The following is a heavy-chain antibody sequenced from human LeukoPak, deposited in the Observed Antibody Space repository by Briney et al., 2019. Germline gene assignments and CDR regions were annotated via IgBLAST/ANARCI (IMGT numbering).Heavy chain of an antibody. V-gene: IGHV3-30*19. Sequence: GGSLRLSCAASGFTFSSHGMHWVRQAPGKGLEWVAVISSDGRNIYYADSVKGRFTISRDNSKNTLYLQMNSLRAEDMAVYYCARDRIMPSAGEPFDYWGQGTLVTVSS. CDR3: ARDRIMPSAGEPFDY. CDR1: GFTFSSHG. D-gene: IGHD3-16*01. J-gene: IGHJ4*02. CDR2: ISSDGRNI.